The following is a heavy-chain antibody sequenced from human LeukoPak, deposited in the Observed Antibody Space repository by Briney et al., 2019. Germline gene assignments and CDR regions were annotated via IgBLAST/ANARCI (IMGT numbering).Heavy chain of an antibody. J-gene: IGHJ4*02. CDR3: ARGLYYYDSSGYYSFDY. CDR2: INHRGST. D-gene: IGHD3-22*01. Sequence: PSETLSLTCAVYGGSFSGYYWSWIRQPPGKGLEWIGEINHRGSTNYNPSLKSRVTISVDTSKNQFSLKLSSVTAADTAVYYCARGLYYYDSSGYYSFDYWGQGTLVTVSS. CDR1: GGSFSGYY. V-gene: IGHV4-34*01.